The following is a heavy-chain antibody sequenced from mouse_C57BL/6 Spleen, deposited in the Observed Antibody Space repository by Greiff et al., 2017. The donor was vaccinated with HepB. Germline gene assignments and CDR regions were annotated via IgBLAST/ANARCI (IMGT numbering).Heavy chain of an antibody. CDR2: INPNNGGT. J-gene: IGHJ2*01. CDR3: ANDDAEFDY. CDR1: GYTFTDYN. Sequence: EVQLQQSGHELVKPGASVKMSCKASGYTFTDYNMHWVKQSHGKSLEWIGYINPNNGGTSYNQKFKGTATLTVNKYSSTAYMELRSLTSEDAAVYYCANDDAEFDYWGQGTTLTVSS. D-gene: IGHD2-12*01. V-gene: IGHV1-22*01.